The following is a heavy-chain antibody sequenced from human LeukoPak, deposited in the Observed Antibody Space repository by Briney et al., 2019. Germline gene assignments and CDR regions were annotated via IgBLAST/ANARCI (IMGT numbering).Heavy chain of an antibody. Sequence: GGSLRLSCAASGFTFSSYWMSWVRQAPGKGLEWVANIKQDGSEKYYVDSVRGRFTISRDNAKNSLYLQMNSLRAEDTAVYYCARDFSQLVLDYWGQGTLVTVSS. CDR1: GFTFSSYW. CDR2: IKQDGSEK. V-gene: IGHV3-7*01. J-gene: IGHJ4*02. CDR3: ARDFSQLVLDY. D-gene: IGHD6-6*01.